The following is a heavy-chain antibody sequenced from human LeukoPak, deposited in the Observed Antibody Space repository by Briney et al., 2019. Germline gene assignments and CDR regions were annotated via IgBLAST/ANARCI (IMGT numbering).Heavy chain of an antibody. CDR3: ARVGYSYGYCFDY. D-gene: IGHD5-18*01. J-gene: IGHJ4*02. V-gene: IGHV3-21*01. Sequence: GGSLRLSCAASGFTFSSYSMNWVSQAPGKGLEWVSSISSSSSYIYYADSVKGRFTISRDNAKNSLYLQMNSLRAEDTAVYYCARVGYSYGYCFDYWGQGTLVTVSS. CDR1: GFTFSSYS. CDR2: ISSSSSYI.